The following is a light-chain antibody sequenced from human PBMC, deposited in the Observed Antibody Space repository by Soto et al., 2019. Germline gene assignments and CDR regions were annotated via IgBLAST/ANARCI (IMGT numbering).Light chain of an antibody. CDR2: DAS. Sequence: DIQMTQSPSTLSASVGDRVTITCRASQSISSWLAWYQQKPGKAPKLLIYDASSLESGVPSRFSGSGSGTDFTLTISRLQPDDFAAYYCQQYNYYPYTFRQGTKLEIK. CDR1: QSISSW. V-gene: IGKV1-5*01. CDR3: QQYNYYPYT. J-gene: IGKJ2*01.